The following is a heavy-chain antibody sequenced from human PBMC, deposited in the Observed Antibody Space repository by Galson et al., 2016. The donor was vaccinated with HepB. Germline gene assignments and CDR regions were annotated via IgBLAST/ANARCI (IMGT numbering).Heavy chain of an antibody. V-gene: IGHV3-72*01. CDR3: TRTGLGHFDY. CDR2: TRNRARSYTT. J-gene: IGHJ4*03. CDR1: GFILSDYY. Sequence: SLRLSCAASGFILSDYYVDWVRQAPGKGLEWVGRTRNRARSYTTDYVASVKGRFTIPRDNSKSSVYLHMNGLKPEDTAIYYCTRTGLGHFDYWGQGTMVTVSS.